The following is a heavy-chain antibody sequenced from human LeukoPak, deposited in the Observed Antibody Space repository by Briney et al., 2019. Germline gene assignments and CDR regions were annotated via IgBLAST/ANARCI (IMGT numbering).Heavy chain of an antibody. D-gene: IGHD1-26*01. CDR3: GRVRRVGATPFDD. CDR1: GGSFSGYY. Sequence: SETLSLTCAVYGGSFSGYYWSWIRQPPGKGLEWIGEINHSGSTNYNPSLKRRVTISLDTSKNQFSLKLSSVTAADTAVYYCGRVRRVGATPFDDWGQGTLVTVSS. J-gene: IGHJ4*02. CDR2: INHSGST. V-gene: IGHV4-34*01.